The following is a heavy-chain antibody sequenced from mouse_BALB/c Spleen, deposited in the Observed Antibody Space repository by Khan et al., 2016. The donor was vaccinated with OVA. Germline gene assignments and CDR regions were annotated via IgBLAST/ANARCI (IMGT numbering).Heavy chain of an antibody. CDR1: GYTFTNYG. J-gene: IGHJ4*01. Sequence: QIQLVQSGPDLKKPGETVKISCKASGYTFTNYGINWVKQAPGKGLKWMGWIYTYTGEPTYADDFKGRFAFSLETSASTAYFQINNLKTEDTATYFCERGGRRAMDYWGQGTSVTVSS. D-gene: IGHD3-3*01. V-gene: IGHV9-3-1*01. CDR3: ERGGRRAMDY. CDR2: IYTYTGEP.